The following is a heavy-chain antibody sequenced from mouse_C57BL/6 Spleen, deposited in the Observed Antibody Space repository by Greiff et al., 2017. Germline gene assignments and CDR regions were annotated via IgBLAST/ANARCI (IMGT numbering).Heavy chain of an antibody. CDR2: IDPSDSYT. D-gene: IGHD1-1*01. J-gene: IGHJ4*01. CDR3: ARRNYGGYMDY. V-gene: IGHV1-69*01. CDR1: GYTFTSYW. Sequence: VQLQQPGAELVMPGASVKLSCKASGYTFTSYWMHWVKQRPGQGLEWIGEIDPSDSYTNSNQKFKGKSTLTVDKSSSTAYMQLSSLTSEDSAVYYCARRNYGGYMDYWGQGTSVTVSS.